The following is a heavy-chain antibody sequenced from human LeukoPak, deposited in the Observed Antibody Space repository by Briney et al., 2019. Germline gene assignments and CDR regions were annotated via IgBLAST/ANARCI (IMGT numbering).Heavy chain of an antibody. Sequence: GGSLRLSCAASGFTFSSYGMHWVRQAPGKGLEWVAVIAYDGSNKYSADSVKGRFTISRDNSKNTLFLQMNSLRAEDTAVYYCAKDRTRAYGDPRYNFDYWGQGILVTVSP. CDR1: GFTFSSYG. J-gene: IGHJ4*02. CDR3: AKDRTRAYGDPRYNFDY. CDR2: IAYDGSNK. V-gene: IGHV3-30*18. D-gene: IGHD4-17*01.